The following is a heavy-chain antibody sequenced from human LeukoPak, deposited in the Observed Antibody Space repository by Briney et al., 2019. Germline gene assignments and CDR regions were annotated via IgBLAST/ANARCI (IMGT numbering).Heavy chain of an antibody. CDR3: ARDISPDDYFDSHKCYYDAFDI. J-gene: IGHJ3*02. CDR2: ISASTSNT. D-gene: IGHD3-22*01. CDR1: GFTVSDYY. Sequence: TGGSLRLSCAASGFTVSDYYMSWIRQAPGKGLEWVSYISASTSNTNNADSVKGRFTISRDSAKNLLYLQMNSLRAEDTAVYYCARDISPDDYFDSHKCYYDAFDIWGQGTLVTVSS. V-gene: IGHV3-11*05.